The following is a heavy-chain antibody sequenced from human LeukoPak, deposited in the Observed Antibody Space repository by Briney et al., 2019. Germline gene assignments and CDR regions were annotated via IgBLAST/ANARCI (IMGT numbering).Heavy chain of an antibody. CDR1: GYSFTSYW. CDR3: ARLARFWSGYGYFQH. J-gene: IGHJ1*01. V-gene: IGHV5-51*01. D-gene: IGHD3-3*01. CDR2: IYPGDSDT. Sequence: GESPKISCKGSGYSFTSYWIGWVRQLPGKGLEWMGIIYPGDSDTRYSPSFQGQVTISADKSISTAYLQWSSLKASDTAMYYCARLARFWSGYGYFQHWGQGTLVTVSS.